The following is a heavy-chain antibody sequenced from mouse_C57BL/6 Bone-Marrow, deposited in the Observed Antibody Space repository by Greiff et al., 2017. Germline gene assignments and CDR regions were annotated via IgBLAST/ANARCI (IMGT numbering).Heavy chain of an antibody. CDR2: IYPRSGNT. Sequence: QVQLQQSGAELARPGASVKLSCKASGYTFTSYGLSWVKQRTGQGLEWIGEIYPRSGNTYYNEKFKGKATLTADKSSSTAYMELRSLTSEDSAVYFCAREGYWGPGAYWGQGTLVTVSA. CDR3: AREGYWGPGAY. J-gene: IGHJ3*01. CDR1: GYTFTSYG. V-gene: IGHV1-81*01. D-gene: IGHD3-1*01.